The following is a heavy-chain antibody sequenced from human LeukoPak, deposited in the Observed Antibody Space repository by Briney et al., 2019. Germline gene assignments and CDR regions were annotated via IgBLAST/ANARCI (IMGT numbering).Heavy chain of an antibody. CDR1: GFTFSSYG. CDR3: AKDRVVPAAIPDY. CDR2: IRYDGSNK. J-gene: IGHJ4*02. Sequence: GGSLRLSCAASGFTFSSYGMHWVRQAPGKGLDWVAFIRYDGSNKYYADSVKGRFTISRDNSKNTLYLQMNSLRAEDTAVYYCAKDRVVPAAIPDYWGQGTLVTVSS. V-gene: IGHV3-30*02. D-gene: IGHD2-2*02.